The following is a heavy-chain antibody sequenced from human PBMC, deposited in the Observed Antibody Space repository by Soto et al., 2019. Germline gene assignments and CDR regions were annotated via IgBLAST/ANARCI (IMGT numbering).Heavy chain of an antibody. Sequence: ASVKVSCKASGYTFTRDQIHWVRQAPGQGLEWMGMIDPSSGKTNYTQKFQGRVTMTRDTSTSTVYMALSSLRSEDTAIYFCARVMRSLLSITALDTWGQGTLVTVSS. CDR2: IDPSSGKT. CDR3: ARVMRSLLSITALDT. V-gene: IGHV1-46*01. D-gene: IGHD5-18*01. CDR1: GYTFTRDQ. J-gene: IGHJ5*02.